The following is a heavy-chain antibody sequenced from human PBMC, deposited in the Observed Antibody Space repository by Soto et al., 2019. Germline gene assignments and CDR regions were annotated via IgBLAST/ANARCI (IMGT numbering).Heavy chain of an antibody. Sequence: QVQVQQSGPGLVKPSETLSLTCTVSSGPSRSHNWGWIRQPPGRGLEWIGYVYYTGDTSYNPSLKRRVPISADTSTNHTPLTLRSVTAADTAVYYCVRQGIDYLHGLVDVWGQGTTVSVSS. CDR3: VRQGIDYLHGLVDV. J-gene: IGHJ6*02. D-gene: IGHD5-12*01. CDR1: SGPSRSHN. V-gene: IGHV4-59*08. CDR2: VYYTGDT.